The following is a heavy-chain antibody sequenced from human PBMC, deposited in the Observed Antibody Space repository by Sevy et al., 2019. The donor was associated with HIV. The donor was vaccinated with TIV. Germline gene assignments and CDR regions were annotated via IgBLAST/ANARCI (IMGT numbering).Heavy chain of an antibody. CDR3: GIRRGHLSFDY. Sequence: SETLSLTCVVYGGSFSGYYWSWIRQPPGKGLEWIGEINHSGSTNYNPSLKSRVTISADTSKNQFSLKLSSVTAADTAVYYCGIRRGHLSFDYWGQGTLVTVSS. D-gene: IGHD2-21*01. CDR1: GGSFSGYY. J-gene: IGHJ4*02. CDR2: INHSGST. V-gene: IGHV4-34*01.